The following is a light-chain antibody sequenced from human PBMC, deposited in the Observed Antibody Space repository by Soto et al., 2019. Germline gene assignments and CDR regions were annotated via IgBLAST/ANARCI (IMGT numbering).Light chain of an antibody. Sequence: AIRMTPSPSSFSASTVDRVSITCRATQDIGTYLAWYQQIPGKAPKLLIYDASTLQTGVPSRFSGSGSGTDFTLTISYLQSEDFGTYYCQQFYNYPRTFGQGTKGDIK. V-gene: IGKV1-8*01. J-gene: IGKJ1*01. CDR2: DAS. CDR3: QQFYNYPRT. CDR1: QDIGTY.